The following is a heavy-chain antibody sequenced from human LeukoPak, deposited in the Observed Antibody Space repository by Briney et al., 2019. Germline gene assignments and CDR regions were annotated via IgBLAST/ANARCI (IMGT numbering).Heavy chain of an antibody. J-gene: IGHJ4*02. CDR2: ISRSGSST. Sequence: PGGSLRLSCAASGFTFSAYAMTWVRQAPGKGLDCVSVISRSGSSTHYADSVKGRFTISRDNSKNTLYLQMNSLRAEDTAVYYCAKLQYYYDSSGYYGGFDYWGQGTLVTVSS. D-gene: IGHD3-22*01. CDR1: GFTFSAYA. V-gene: IGHV3-23*01. CDR3: AKLQYYYDSSGYYGGFDY.